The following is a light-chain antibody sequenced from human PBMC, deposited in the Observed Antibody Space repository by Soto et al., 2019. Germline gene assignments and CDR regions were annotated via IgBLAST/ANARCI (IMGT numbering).Light chain of an antibody. CDR2: GAS. CDR1: QSVSSSY. V-gene: IGKV3-20*01. CDR3: QQYGSSPVP. Sequence: EIVLTQSPGTLSLSPGERATLSCRASQSVSSSYLAWYQQKPGQAPRLLIYGASSRATGIPDRFSGSGSGTDFPLTISRLEPEDFAVYYCQQYGSSPVPFGQGTKVEIK. J-gene: IGKJ1*01.